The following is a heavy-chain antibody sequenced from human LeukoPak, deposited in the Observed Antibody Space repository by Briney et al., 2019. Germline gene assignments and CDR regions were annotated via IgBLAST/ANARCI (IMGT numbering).Heavy chain of an antibody. Sequence: PSETLSLTCAVYGGSFSGYYWSWIRQPPGKGLEWIGEINHSGSTNYNPSLKSRVTMSLDTSKNELSLNLSSATAADTAVYYCASRSAVTVSGFDYWGQGTLVTVSS. CDR2: INHSGST. CDR1: GGSFSGYY. D-gene: IGHD3-10*01. J-gene: IGHJ4*02. CDR3: ASRSAVTVSGFDY. V-gene: IGHV4-34*01.